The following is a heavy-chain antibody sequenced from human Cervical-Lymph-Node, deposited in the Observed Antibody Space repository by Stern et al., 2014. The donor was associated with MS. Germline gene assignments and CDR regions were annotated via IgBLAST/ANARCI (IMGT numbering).Heavy chain of an antibody. J-gene: IGHJ5*01. D-gene: IGHD3-16*01. CDR1: GYMFSAFY. V-gene: IGHV1-2*06. Sequence: QDQLVQSGAEVKKPGASVKVSCKTSGYMFSAFYIHWVRQAPGHGLEWMGRINPNTGGTDYAQSFQGRVTMTRDTSITTAYLEVTSLTSDDTAVYYCARDFRGSQELVRFPYFDPWGQGTLVTVSS. CDR2: INPNTGGT. CDR3: ARDFRGSQELVRFPYFDP.